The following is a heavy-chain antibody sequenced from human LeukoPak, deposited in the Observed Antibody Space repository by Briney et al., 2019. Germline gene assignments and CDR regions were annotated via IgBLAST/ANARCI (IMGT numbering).Heavy chain of an antibody. V-gene: IGHV3-23*01. CDR2: ISGSGGST. CDR1: GLTFSSYA. D-gene: IGHD3-22*01. J-gene: IGHJ4*02. CDR3: AKDPSLYYDSSGSDY. Sequence: GGSLRLSCAASGLTFSSYAMSWVRQAPGKGLEWVSAISGSGGSTYYADSVKGRFTISRDNSKNTLYLQMNSLRAEDTAVYYCAKDPSLYYDSSGSDYWGQGTLVTVSS.